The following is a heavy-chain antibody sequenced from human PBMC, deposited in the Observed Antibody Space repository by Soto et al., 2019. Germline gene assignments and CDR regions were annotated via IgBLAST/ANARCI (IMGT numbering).Heavy chain of an antibody. J-gene: IGHJ4*02. D-gene: IGHD3-3*01. CDR3: ARGWVRFLVKGPEFDY. Sequence: SETLSLTCTVSGGSISSGGYYWSWIRQHPGKGLEWIGYIYYSGSTYYNPSLKSRVTIPVDTSKNQFSLKLSSVTAADTAVYYCARGWVRFLVKGPEFDYWGQGTLVTVSS. CDR1: GGSISSGGYY. CDR2: IYYSGST. V-gene: IGHV4-31*03.